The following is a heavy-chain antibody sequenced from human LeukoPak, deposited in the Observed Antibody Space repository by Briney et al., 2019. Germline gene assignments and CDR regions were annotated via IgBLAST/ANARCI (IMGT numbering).Heavy chain of an antibody. Sequence: GGSLRLSCAASGFTFSSYWMSWVRQAPVKGLEWVAVIWYDGSNKYYADSVKGRFTISRDNSKNTLYLQMNSLRAEDTAVYYCARAGIDRGLTTDSCGYPLDYWGQGTLVTVSS. D-gene: IGHD3-22*01. V-gene: IGHV3-33*08. CDR1: GFTFSSYW. J-gene: IGHJ4*02. CDR3: ARAGIDRGLTTDSCGYPLDY. CDR2: IWYDGSNK.